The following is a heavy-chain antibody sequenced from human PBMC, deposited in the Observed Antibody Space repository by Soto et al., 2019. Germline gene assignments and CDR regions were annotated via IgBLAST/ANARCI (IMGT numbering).Heavy chain of an antibody. J-gene: IGHJ5*02. CDR3: VRSGTALMLRHNCFDP. CDR2: ITTSGSYI. Sequence: EVQLVESGGGLVKPGGSLRLSCAASGFTFSSYDMNWVRQAPGKGLEYVSSITTSGSYIYYGDSVRGRFTISRDNAKNSLFLQMDSLRAEDTAVYYCVRSGTALMLRHNCFDPWGQGTLVTVSS. V-gene: IGHV3-21*01. D-gene: IGHD1-1*01. CDR1: GFTFSSYD.